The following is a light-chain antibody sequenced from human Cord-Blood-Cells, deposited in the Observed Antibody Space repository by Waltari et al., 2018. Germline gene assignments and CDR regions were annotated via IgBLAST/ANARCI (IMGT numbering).Light chain of an antibody. Sequence: DIQITQSPSSLSASVGDRVTITCRASQSISSYLNWYQHKPGKAPKLLIYAASSLQSGVPSRFSGSGSGTDFTLTISSLQPEDFATYYCQQSYSTPPWTFGQGTKVEIK. CDR2: AAS. CDR3: QQSYSTPPWT. J-gene: IGKJ1*01. CDR1: QSISSY. V-gene: IGKV1-39*01.